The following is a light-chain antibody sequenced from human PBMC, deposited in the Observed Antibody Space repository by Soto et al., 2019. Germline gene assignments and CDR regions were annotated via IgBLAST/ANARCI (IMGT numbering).Light chain of an antibody. CDR2: KVS. Sequence: DVGLPQSPLSLPVPLGRPASFSCRLSQSLVPSVGITSLNWFQRRPGHSPRRLIYKVSNRDSGVPDRFSGSGSGTDFTLKISRVEAEDVGRYYCMQGTHWPPYTFGQGTKLEIK. CDR3: MQGTHWPPYT. J-gene: IGKJ2*01. V-gene: IGKV2-30*02. CDR1: QSLVPSVGITS.